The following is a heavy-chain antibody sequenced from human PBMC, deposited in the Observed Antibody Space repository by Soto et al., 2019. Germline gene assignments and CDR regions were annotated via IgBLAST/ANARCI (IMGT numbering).Heavy chain of an antibody. Sequence: ASVKVSCKASGYTFTIYGINWVRQAPGQGLEWMGWISPDNGNTNYAQKLQGRVTMTTDTSTSTAYMELRSLRAEDTAVYFCARDHPVVIVSPTTYSYYGMDVWGQGTTVTVSS. CDR1: GYTFTIYG. CDR2: ISPDNGNT. V-gene: IGHV1-18*01. J-gene: IGHJ6*02. D-gene: IGHD2-21*01. CDR3: ARDHPVVIVSPTTYSYYGMDV.